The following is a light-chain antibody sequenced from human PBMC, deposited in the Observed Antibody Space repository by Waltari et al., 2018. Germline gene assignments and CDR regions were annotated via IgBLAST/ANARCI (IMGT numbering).Light chain of an antibody. V-gene: IGKV1-39*01. CDR3: QQSYTTPRT. CDR1: QNINTY. Sequence: DIQMTQSPSSLSASVGDSVTITCRASQNINTYLNWYQQKVGRAPKLLIYATSSLQSGVPSRFSGSGSVTHFTLTINSLQPEDFATYSCQQSYTTPRTVGQGTNLEIK. CDR2: ATS. J-gene: IGKJ2*01.